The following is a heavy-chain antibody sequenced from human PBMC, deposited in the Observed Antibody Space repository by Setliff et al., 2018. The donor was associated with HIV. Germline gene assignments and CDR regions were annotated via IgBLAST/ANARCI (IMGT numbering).Heavy chain of an antibody. D-gene: IGHD2-21*02. CDR2: IYHSGTT. Sequence: SETLSLTCAVSGYAITSGFYWGWIRQPPGKGLEWIGSIYHSGTTNYNSSLKSRVTISVDTSKNQFSLKLSSVTAADTAVYYCARHDCGGDCSINWFDPWGQGTQVTVSS. J-gene: IGHJ5*02. V-gene: IGHV4-38-2*01. CDR3: ARHDCGGDCSINWFDP. CDR1: GYAITSGFY.